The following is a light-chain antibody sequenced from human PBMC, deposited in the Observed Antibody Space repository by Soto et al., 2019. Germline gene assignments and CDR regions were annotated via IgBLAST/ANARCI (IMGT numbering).Light chain of an antibody. CDR1: QSVFYSSNNRNY. V-gene: IGKV4-1*01. CDR3: QQYYSTPPT. CDR2: WAS. Sequence: DIVMTQSPESLAVSLGERASINCKSSQSVFYSSNNRNYLAWYQQKLGQPPKLLIYWASTRESGVPDRFSGSESGTDFTLTISSLQAGDVAVYYCQQYYSTPPTFGGGTKVEIK. J-gene: IGKJ4*01.